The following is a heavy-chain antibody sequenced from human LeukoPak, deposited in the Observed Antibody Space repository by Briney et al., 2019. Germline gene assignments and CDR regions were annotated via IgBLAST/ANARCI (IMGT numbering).Heavy chain of an antibody. CDR1: GFTFDDYG. D-gene: IGHD3-22*01. Sequence: PGGSLRLSCAASGFTFDDYGMSWVRQAPGKGLEWVSGISWNSGSIGYADSVKGRFTISRDNAKNSLYLQMNSLRAEDTALYYCAKDKYYYYDSSGSWGPTDYWGQGTLVTVSS. J-gene: IGHJ4*02. CDR2: ISWNSGSI. V-gene: IGHV3-9*01. CDR3: AKDKYYYYDSSGSWGPTDY.